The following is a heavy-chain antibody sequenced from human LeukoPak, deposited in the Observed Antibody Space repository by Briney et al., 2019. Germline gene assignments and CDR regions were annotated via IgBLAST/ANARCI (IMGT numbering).Heavy chain of an antibody. V-gene: IGHV1-8*02. CDR1: GGTFSSYA. CDR3: ARTLLSYYYGSGRDRFDY. D-gene: IGHD3-10*01. J-gene: IGHJ4*02. Sequence: ASVKVSCKASGGTFSSYAISWVRQAPGQGLEWMGWMNPNSGNTGYAQKFQGRVTMTRNTSISTAYMELSSLRSEDTAVYYCARTLLSYYYGSGRDRFDYWGQGTLVTVSS. CDR2: MNPNSGNT.